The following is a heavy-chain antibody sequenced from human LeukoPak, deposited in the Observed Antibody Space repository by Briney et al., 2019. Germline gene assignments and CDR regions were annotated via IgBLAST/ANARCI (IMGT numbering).Heavy chain of an antibody. D-gene: IGHD3-9*01. CDR1: GFTFSDYN. Sequence: PGGSLRLSCAASGFTFSDYNMNWVRQAPGKGLEWVSYITNGGSTIHHADSVKGRFTISRDNAKKTLYLQMISLRAEDTAVYYCARSIGLTGGGVDVWGQGTTVTVSS. CDR3: ARSIGLTGGGVDV. V-gene: IGHV3-11*01. CDR2: ITNGGSTI. J-gene: IGHJ6*02.